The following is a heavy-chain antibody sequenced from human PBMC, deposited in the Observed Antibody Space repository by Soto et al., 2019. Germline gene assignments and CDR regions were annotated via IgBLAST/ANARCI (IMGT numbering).Heavy chain of an antibody. CDR3: ARDRVVVPAATYYYYYYGMDV. J-gene: IGHJ6*02. V-gene: IGHV1-69*08. CDR2: IIPILGIA. D-gene: IGHD2-2*01. Sequence: QVQLVQSGAEVKKPGSSVKVSCKASGGTFSSYTISWVRQAPGQGLEWMGRIIPILGIANYAQKFQGRVTITADKSTSTAYMELSSLRSEDTAVYYCARDRVVVPAATYYYYYYGMDVWGQGTTVTVSS. CDR1: GGTFSSYT.